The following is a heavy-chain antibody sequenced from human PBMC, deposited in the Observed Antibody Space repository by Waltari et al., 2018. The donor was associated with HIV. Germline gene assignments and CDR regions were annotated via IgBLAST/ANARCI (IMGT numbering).Heavy chain of an antibody. CDR1: GYTLTGYS. J-gene: IGHJ1*01. V-gene: IGHV1-2*02. Sequence: GAEVKKPGASVKVSCKASGYTLTGYSMPWVRQAPGQGLEWMGWINPNSGGTNYAQKFQGRVTMTRDTSISTAYMELSRLRSDDTAVYYCARDAHAYYYDSFFQHWGQGTLVTVSS. CDR3: ARDAHAYYYDSFFQH. CDR2: INPNSGGT. D-gene: IGHD3-22*01.